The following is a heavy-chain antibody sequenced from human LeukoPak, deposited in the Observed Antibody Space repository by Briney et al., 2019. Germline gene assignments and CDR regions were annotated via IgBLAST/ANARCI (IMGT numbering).Heavy chain of an antibody. CDR3: ARALTNAY. CDR2: IKQDGSEK. V-gene: IGHV3-7*01. D-gene: IGHD2-8*01. J-gene: IGHJ4*02. CDR1: GFTFSSYS. Sequence: PGGSLRLSCAASGFTFSSYSMSWVRQAPGKGLEWVANIKQDGSEKYYVDSAKGRFTISRDNAKNSLYLQMNSLRAEDTAVYYCARALTNAYWGQGTLVTVSS.